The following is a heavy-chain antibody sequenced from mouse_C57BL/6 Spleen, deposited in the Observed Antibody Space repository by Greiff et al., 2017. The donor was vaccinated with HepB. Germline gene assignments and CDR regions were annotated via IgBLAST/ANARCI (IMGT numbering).Heavy chain of an antibody. D-gene: IGHD1-2*01. CDR3: ARSGLRRLEVFAY. J-gene: IGHJ3*01. CDR2: IYWDDDK. Sequence: QVTLKESGPGILQSSQTLSLTCSFSGFSLSTSGMGVSWIRQPSGKGLEWLAHIYWDDDKRYNPSLKSRLTISKDTSRNQVFLKITSVDTADTATYYCARSGLRRLEVFAYWGQGTLVTVSA. V-gene: IGHV8-12*01. CDR1: GFSLSTSGMG.